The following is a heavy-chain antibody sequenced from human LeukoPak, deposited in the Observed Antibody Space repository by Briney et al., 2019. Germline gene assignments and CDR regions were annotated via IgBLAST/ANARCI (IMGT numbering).Heavy chain of an antibody. J-gene: IGHJ4*02. CDR1: GYTFTGYY. CDR3: ARLVVVTASIDY. CDR2: INPNSGGT. V-gene: IGHV1-2*06. Sequence: GASVKVSCKASGYTFTGYYMHWVRQAPGQGLELMGRINPNSGGTNYAQKLQGRVTMTRDTSISTAYMELSRLRSDDTAVYYCARLVVVTASIDYWGQGTLVTVSS. D-gene: IGHD2-21*02.